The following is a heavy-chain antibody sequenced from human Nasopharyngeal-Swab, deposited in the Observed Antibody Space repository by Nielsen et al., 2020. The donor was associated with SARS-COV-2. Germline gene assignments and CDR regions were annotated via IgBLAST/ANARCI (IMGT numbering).Heavy chain of an antibody. D-gene: IGHD3-9*01. Sequence: RQAPGKGLEWIGSIYYSGSTNYNPSLKSRVTISVDTSKNQFSLKLSSVTAADTAVYYCARGDILTGSQAAFDIWGQGTMVTVSS. CDR2: IYYSGST. V-gene: IGHV4-39*07. J-gene: IGHJ3*02. CDR3: ARGDILTGSQAAFDI.